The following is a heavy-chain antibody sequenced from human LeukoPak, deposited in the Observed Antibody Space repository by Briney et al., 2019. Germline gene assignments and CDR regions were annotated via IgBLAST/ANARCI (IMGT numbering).Heavy chain of an antibody. CDR1: GYTFTSYD. J-gene: IGHJ5*02. D-gene: IGHD3-9*01. V-gene: IGHV1-8*01. CDR2: MDPNSGNT. CDR3: ARKRLRYFANWFDP. Sequence: ASVKVSCKASGYTFTSYDINWVRQATGQGLEWMGWMDPNSGNTGYAQKFQGRVTMTRNTSISTAYMELSSLRSEDTAVYYCARKRLRYFANWFDPWGQGTLVTVSS.